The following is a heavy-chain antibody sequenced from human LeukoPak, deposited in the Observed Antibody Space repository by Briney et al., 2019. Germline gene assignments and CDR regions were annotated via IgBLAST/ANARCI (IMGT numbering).Heavy chain of an antibody. CDR1: GFTFSGDW. J-gene: IGHJ4*02. Sequence: PGGSLRLSCAASGFTFSGDWMTWGRQAPGKGLEWVSNINQDGGEKYYVDSVKGRFTISRDNPKNSLYLQMSGLRAEDTAVYYCARRGQRHYYDSSGYYSLDYWGQGTLVTVSS. CDR2: INQDGGEK. CDR3: ARRGQRHYYDSSGYYSLDY. V-gene: IGHV3-7*01. D-gene: IGHD3-22*01.